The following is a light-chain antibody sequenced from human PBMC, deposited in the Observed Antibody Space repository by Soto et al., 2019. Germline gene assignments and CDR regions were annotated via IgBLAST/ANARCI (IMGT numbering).Light chain of an antibody. CDR3: QQYHNSPPT. CDR2: GAS. V-gene: IGKV3-20*01. CDR1: QSVSSSS. J-gene: IGKJ1*01. Sequence: EIVLTQSPGTLSLSPGERATLSCRASQSVSSSSLAWYQQKPGQAPRLLIYGASSRATGIPDRFSGSGSGTEFTLTISSLQSEDFAVYYCQQYHNSPPTFGQGTKVDIK.